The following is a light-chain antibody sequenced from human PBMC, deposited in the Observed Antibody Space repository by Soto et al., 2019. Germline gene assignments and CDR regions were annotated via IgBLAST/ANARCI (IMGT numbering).Light chain of an antibody. J-gene: IGKJ1*01. CDR3: QQNYNSPHT. Sequence: DIQMTQSPSSLSASVGDEVTITCRASQTIMNYLNWYQQQPGKPPRLLIYAASSLQSGVPSRFSGSGSGTDFTLTIISLQHQDYATYYYQQNYNSPHTFGRGTKVEIK. CDR1: QTIMNY. V-gene: IGKV1-39*01. CDR2: AAS.